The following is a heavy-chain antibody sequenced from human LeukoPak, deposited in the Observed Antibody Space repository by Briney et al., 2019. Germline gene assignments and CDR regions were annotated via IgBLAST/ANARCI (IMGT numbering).Heavy chain of an antibody. CDR2: ISSSGSTI. CDR3: AREAVVTPGNDY. Sequence: SGGSLRLSCAASGFTFSDYYMSWIRQAPGKGLEWVSYISSSGSTIYYADSVKGRFSISRDNAKNSLYLQMNSLRAEDTAVYYCAREAVVTPGNDYWGQGTLVTVSS. CDR1: GFTFSDYY. D-gene: IGHD4-23*01. V-gene: IGHV3-11*01. J-gene: IGHJ4*02.